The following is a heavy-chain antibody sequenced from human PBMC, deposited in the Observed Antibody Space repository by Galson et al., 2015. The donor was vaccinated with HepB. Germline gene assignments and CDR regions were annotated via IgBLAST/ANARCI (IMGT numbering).Heavy chain of an antibody. D-gene: IGHD3-22*01. J-gene: IGHJ6*02. Sequence: PALVKPTQTLTLTCTVSGFSLTDPRMGVTWIRQPPGKALEWLAHIFSNDEKSYSTSLKSRLTISKDTSESQVVLTMTNMDPVDTATYYCARVPLYHYDRSGYYVDYYYGMDVWGQGTTVTVSS. CDR3: ARVPLYHYDRSGYYVDYYYGMDV. CDR2: IFSNDEK. CDR1: GFSLTDPRMG. V-gene: IGHV2-26*01.